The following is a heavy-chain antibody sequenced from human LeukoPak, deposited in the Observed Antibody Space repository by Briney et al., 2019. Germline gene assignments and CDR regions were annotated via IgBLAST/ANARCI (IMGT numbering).Heavy chain of an antibody. D-gene: IGHD1-26*01. CDR3: AKAPPEWELIDY. Sequence: GRCLRLSCAASGFTFSSYGMHWVRQAPGKGLEWVAVIWYEGSNKYYADSVKGRFTISRDNSKNPLYLQMNSLRAEDTAVYYCAKAPPEWELIDYWGQGTLVTVSS. CDR1: GFTFSSYG. V-gene: IGHV3-33*06. J-gene: IGHJ4*02. CDR2: IWYEGSNK.